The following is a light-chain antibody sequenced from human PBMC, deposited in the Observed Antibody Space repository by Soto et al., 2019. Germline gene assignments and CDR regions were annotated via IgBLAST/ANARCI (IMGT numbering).Light chain of an antibody. Sequence: EIVLTQSPATLSLSPGERATLSCRASQSVSKYLAWYQQKPGQAPRLLMYEASKRAAGITARFSGSGSGTDFTLTISSLEPEDFAVYYCQQRNRWLRTFGQGKKLEIK. CDR3: QQRNRWLRT. CDR1: QSVSKY. J-gene: IGKJ2*01. V-gene: IGKV3-11*01. CDR2: EAS.